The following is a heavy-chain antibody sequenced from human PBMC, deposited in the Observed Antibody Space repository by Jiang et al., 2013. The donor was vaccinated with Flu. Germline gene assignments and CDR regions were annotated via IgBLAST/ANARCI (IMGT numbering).Heavy chain of an antibody. CDR1: GFTFSSYA. Sequence: VQLLESGGGVVQPGRSLRLSCAASGFTFSSYAMHWVRQAPGKGLEWVAVISYDGSNKYYADSVKGRFTISRDNSKNTLYLQMNSLRAEDTAVYYCARGPKITIFGARDYYYMDVWGKGTTVTVSS. CDR2: ISYDGSNK. V-gene: IGHV3-30-3*01. CDR3: ARGPKITIFGARDYYYMDV. J-gene: IGHJ6*03. D-gene: IGHD3-3*01.